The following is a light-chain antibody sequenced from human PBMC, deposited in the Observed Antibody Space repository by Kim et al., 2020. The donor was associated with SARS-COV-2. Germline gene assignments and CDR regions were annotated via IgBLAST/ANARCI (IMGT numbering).Light chain of an antibody. CDR3: EQYNYWYT. Sequence: LSLSPGERATRSCRASQNLRHLLAWYQHKPGQAPRLLIYDITIRAAGVLARFSGSGSETEFTLTISSLQSEDFAIYYCEQYNYWYTFGQGTKLEI. V-gene: IGKV3-15*01. CDR1: QNLRHL. J-gene: IGKJ2*01. CDR2: DIT.